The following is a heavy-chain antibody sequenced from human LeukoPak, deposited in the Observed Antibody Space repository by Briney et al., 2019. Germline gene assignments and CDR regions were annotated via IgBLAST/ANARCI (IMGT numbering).Heavy chain of an antibody. J-gene: IGHJ4*02. CDR3: ASSPRSSGRKGGFDY. CDR1: GGTFSSYA. V-gene: IGHV1-69*05. Sequence: SVKVSCKASGGTFSSYAISWVRQAPGQGLEWMGGIIPLFGTANYAQKFQGRLTITTDESTSTAYMELSSLRSEDTAVYYCASSPRSSGRKGGFDYWGQGTLVTVSS. CDR2: IIPLFGTA. D-gene: IGHD6-19*01.